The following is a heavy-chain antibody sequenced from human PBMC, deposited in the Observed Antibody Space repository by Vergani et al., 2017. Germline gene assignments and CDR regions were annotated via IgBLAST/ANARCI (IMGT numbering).Heavy chain of an antibody. J-gene: IGHJ4*02. V-gene: IGHV4-59*01. CDR1: GGSISSYY. D-gene: IGHD3-22*01. Sequence: QVQLQESGPGLVKPSETLSLTCTVSGGSISSYYWSWIRQPPGKGLEWIGYIYYSGSTNYNPSLKSRVTISVDTSKNQFSLKLSSVTAADTAVYYWARTLEYYDSSGWGFDYWGQGTLVTVSS. CDR2: IYYSGST. CDR3: ARTLEYYDSSGWGFDY.